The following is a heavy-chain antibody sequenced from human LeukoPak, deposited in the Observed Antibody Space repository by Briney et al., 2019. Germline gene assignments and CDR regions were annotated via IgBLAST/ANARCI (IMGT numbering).Heavy chain of an antibody. V-gene: IGHV1-8*01. CDR3: ARVGYSSSWSDY. D-gene: IGHD6-13*01. J-gene: IGHJ4*02. CDR2: MNPNSGNT. Sequence: ASVKVSCKASGYTFTSYDINWVRQATGQGLEWMGWMNPNSGNTGYAQKFQGRVTMTRNTSISTAYMELSRLRSDDTAVYYCARVGYSSSWSDYWGQGTLVTVSS. CDR1: GYTFTSYD.